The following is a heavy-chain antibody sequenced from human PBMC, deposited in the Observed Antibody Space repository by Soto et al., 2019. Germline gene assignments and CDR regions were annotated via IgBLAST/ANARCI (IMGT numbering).Heavy chain of an antibody. D-gene: IGHD2-8*01. Sequence: QEQLVESGGGVVQPGRSLTLSCAASGFTFSNFGVHWVRQAPGKGLEWVAVISYDATNKNYADSVKGRFSISRDNSKNMVFLQIYSLRAEDTAVYFCAKEHRGLVYQYYGMDVWGQGTTVTVSS. CDR3: AKEHRGLVYQYYGMDV. CDR1: GFTFSNFG. V-gene: IGHV3-30*18. J-gene: IGHJ6*02. CDR2: ISYDATNK.